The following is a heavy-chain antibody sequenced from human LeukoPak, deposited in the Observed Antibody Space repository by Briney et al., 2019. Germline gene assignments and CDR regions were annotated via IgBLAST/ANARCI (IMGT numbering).Heavy chain of an antibody. CDR1: GGSISSSNW. CDR2: IYHSGST. CDR3: ARGHWAGDGCYFDY. V-gene: IGHV4-4*02. D-gene: IGHD5-24*01. J-gene: IGHJ4*02. Sequence: SETLSLTCAVSGGSISSSNWWSWVRQPPGKGLEWIGEIYHSGSTNYNPSLKSRVTISVDKSKNQFSLKLSSVTAADTAVYYCARGHWAGDGCYFDYWGQGTLVTVSS.